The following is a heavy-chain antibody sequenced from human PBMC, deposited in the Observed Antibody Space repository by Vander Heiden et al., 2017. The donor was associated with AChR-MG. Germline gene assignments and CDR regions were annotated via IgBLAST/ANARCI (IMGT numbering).Heavy chain of an antibody. J-gene: IGHJ4*02. CDR2: INPNSGGT. D-gene: IGHD6-6*01. CDR1: GYTFTGHN. CDR3: ARGIAARLVAELGGIDY. V-gene: IGHV1-2*06. Sequence: QVPLVQSGAEVQKPGASLKLSCKASGYTFTGHNMDGVRQGHGKGLGWKGRINPNSGGTNYAQKFQGRVTMTRDTSISTAYMELSRLRSDDTAVYYCARGIAARLVAELGGIDYWGQGTLVTVSS.